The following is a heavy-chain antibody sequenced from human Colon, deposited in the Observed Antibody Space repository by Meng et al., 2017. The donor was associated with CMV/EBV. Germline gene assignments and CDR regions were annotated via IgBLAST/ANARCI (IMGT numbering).Heavy chain of an antibody. CDR2: INHSGST. CDR1: GGSFSGYY. V-gene: IGHV4-34*01. CDR3: ARGELSFRG. Sequence: SQTLSLTCAVYGGSFSGYYWSWIRQPPGKGLEWIGEINHSGSTNYNPSLKSRVTISVDTSKNQFSLKLSSVTAADTAVYYCARGELSFRGWGQGTLVTVSS. J-gene: IGHJ4*02. D-gene: IGHD5-24*01.